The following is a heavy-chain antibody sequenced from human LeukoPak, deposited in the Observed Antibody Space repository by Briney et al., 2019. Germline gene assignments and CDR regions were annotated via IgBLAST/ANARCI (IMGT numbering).Heavy chain of an antibody. CDR3: AGVKTTVTTGSPFDP. CDR1: GYTFTGYY. Sequence: ASVKVSCKASGYTFTGYYMHWVRQAPGQGLEWMGWINPNSGGTNYAQKFQGRVTMTRDTSISTAYMELSRLRSDDTAVYYCAGVKTTVTTGSPFDPWGKGTLVTVSS. V-gene: IGHV1-2*02. J-gene: IGHJ5*02. D-gene: IGHD4-17*01. CDR2: INPNSGGT.